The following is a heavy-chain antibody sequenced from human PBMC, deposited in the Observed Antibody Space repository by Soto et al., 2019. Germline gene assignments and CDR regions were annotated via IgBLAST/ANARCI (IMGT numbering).Heavy chain of an antibody. Sequence: QVQLVESWGGVVQPGRALRLSCAASGFSFNTSGMHWVRQAPGKGLEWVAVIAFDGSQEFYGDSVRGRFTISRDNSKNTLFLQMKSLIPEDTAVYYCATKVRVTNYLYYGMDVWGQGTTVTVSS. CDR1: GFSFNTSG. CDR2: IAFDGSQE. J-gene: IGHJ6*02. V-gene: IGHV3-30*03. D-gene: IGHD2-21*02. CDR3: ATKVRVTNYLYYGMDV.